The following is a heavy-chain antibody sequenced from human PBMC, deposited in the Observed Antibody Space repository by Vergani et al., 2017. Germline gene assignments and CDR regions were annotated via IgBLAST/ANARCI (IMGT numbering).Heavy chain of an antibody. CDR3: ARHLQGTTTLFYYYYYMDG. V-gene: IGHV4-39*01. J-gene: IGHJ6*03. CDR2: IYYSGST. Sequence: QLQLQESGPGLVKPSETLSLTCTVSGGPLSSSSYSWGWIRQPPGKGLEWIGSIYYSGSTYSNPSLKSRVTLSVDTSKNQFSRKRRSVTAADTAVYYCARHLQGTTTLFYYYYYMDGWGKGTTVTVSS. D-gene: IGHD1-1*01. CDR1: GGPLSSSSYS.